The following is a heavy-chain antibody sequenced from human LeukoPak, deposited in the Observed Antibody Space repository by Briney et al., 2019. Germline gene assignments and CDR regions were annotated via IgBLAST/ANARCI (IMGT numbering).Heavy chain of an antibody. CDR3: ATVDGSSFDY. CDR2: ISYDGSNK. D-gene: IGHD1-26*01. V-gene: IGHV3-30*03. J-gene: IGHJ4*02. CDR1: GFTFSSYG. Sequence: PGRSLRLSCAASGFTFSSYGMHWVRQAPGKGLEWVAVISYDGSNKYYADSVKGRFTISKDNSKNTLYLQMNSLRAEDTAVYYRATVDGSSFDYWGQGTLVTVSP.